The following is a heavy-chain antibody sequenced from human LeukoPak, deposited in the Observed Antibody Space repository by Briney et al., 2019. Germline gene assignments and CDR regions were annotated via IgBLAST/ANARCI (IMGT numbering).Heavy chain of an antibody. D-gene: IGHD2-8*01. CDR3: AKWAARGNGLPRSYFDS. CDR1: GFSFTYSW. V-gene: IGHV3-7*01. Sequence: PGGSLRLSCAASGFSFTYSWMAWVRQTPEKGLEWVANIKQDGSEKYYLDSVKGRFTISRDNSKDTLYLQLNSLRAEDTALYYCAKWAARGNGLPRSYFDSWGQGTLVTVSS. J-gene: IGHJ4*02. CDR2: IKQDGSEK.